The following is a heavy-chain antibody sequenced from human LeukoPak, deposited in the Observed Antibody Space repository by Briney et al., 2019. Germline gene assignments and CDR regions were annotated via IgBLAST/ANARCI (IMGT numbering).Heavy chain of an antibody. CDR2: INPNSGGT. CDR1: GYTFTGYY. D-gene: IGHD5-18*01. V-gene: IGHV1-2*02. J-gene: IGHJ4*02. CDR3: ARVGGEGGSYGSDYYFDY. Sequence: ASVKVSCKASGYTFTGYYMHWVRQAPGQGLEWMGWINPNSGGTNYAQKFQGRVTITADKSTSTAYMELSSLRSEDTAVYYCARVGGEGGSYGSDYYFDYWGQGTLVTVSS.